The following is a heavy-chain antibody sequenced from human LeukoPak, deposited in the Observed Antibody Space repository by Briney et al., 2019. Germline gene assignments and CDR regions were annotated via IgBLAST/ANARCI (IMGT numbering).Heavy chain of an antibody. CDR1: GFSFSSYW. CDR2: ISSSGSTI. D-gene: IGHD1-14*01. V-gene: IGHV3-48*03. Sequence: GGSLRLSCEGSGFSFSSYWMTWVRQSPGKGLEWVSYISSSGSTIYYADSVKGRFTISRDNAKNSLYLQMNSLRAEDTAVYYCARDHTGSDYWGQGTLVTVSS. CDR3: ARDHTGSDY. J-gene: IGHJ4*02.